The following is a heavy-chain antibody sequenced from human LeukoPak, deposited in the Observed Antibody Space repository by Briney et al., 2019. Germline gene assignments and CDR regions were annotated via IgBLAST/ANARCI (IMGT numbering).Heavy chain of an antibody. V-gene: IGHV4-39*01. CDR1: GGSISSIGYY. J-gene: IGHJ4*02. Sequence: SETLSLTCIVPGGSISSIGYYWGWIRQPPGKGLEWIGSVYYSGSTFYNPSLKSRVTTSVDTSKSQFSLKLNSMTAADTAVYYCARGYCSGGSCYWGDYWGQGALVTVSS. D-gene: IGHD2-15*01. CDR2: VYYSGST. CDR3: ARGYCSGGSCYWGDY.